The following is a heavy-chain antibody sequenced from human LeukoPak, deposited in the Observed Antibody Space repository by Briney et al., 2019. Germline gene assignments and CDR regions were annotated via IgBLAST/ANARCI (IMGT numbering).Heavy chain of an antibody. CDR3: ARLEAGHLIDY. CDR2: IYYSGST. Sequence: SETLSLTCTVSGGSISSYYWSWIRQPPGKGLEWIGYIYYSGSTYYNPPLKSRVAISVDTSKNQFSLKLSSVTAADTAVYYCARLEAGHLIDYWGQGTLVTVSS. J-gene: IGHJ4*02. V-gene: IGHV4-59*08. D-gene: IGHD6-13*01. CDR1: GGSISSYY.